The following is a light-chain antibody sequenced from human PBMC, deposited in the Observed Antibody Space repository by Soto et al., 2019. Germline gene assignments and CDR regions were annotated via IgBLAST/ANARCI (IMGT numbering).Light chain of an antibody. V-gene: IGLV2-23*02. CDR2: EVN. J-gene: IGLJ7*01. CDR3: CSFAGSSTWV. Sequence: QSVPTQPASVSGSPGQSITISCTGSSTDIGNYNFVSWYQHHPGNAPQVIIYEVNKRPSGVSNRFSGSKSGNTASLTISGLQAEDEADYFCCSFAGSSTWVFGGGTQLTVL. CDR1: STDIGNYNF.